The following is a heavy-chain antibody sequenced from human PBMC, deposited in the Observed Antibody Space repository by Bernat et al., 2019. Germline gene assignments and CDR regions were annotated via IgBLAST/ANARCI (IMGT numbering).Heavy chain of an antibody. D-gene: IGHD2-2*02. V-gene: IGHV3-66*01. J-gene: IGHJ4*02. CDR2: IYSGGST. Sequence: EVQLVESGGGLVQPGGSLRLSCAASGFTVSSNYMSWVRQAPGKGLEWVSVIYSGGSTYYADPVKGRFTISRDNSKNTLYLQMNSLRAEDTAVYYCARDGPGYCSSTSCYTVWGQGTLVTVSS. CDR1: GFTVSSNY. CDR3: ARDGPGYCSSTSCYTV.